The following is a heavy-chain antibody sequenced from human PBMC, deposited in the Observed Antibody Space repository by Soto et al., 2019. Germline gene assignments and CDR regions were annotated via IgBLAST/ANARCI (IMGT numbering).Heavy chain of an antibody. CDR3: ARDPHEFWTSYWFVP. J-gene: IGHJ5*02. D-gene: IGHD3-3*01. Sequence: RASVKVSCKTSGYTFNTYGINWVRQAPGQGLELMGWISAYDGKTTYAEKFQGRVTLTTDTSTSTAYMELRSLRSDDTAIYYCARDPHEFWTSYWFVPWGQGTPVTVSS. CDR2: ISAYDGKT. V-gene: IGHV1-18*01. CDR1: GYTFNTYG.